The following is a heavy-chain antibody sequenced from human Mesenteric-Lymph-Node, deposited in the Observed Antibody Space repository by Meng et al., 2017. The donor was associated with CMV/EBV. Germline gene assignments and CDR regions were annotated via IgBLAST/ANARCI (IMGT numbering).Heavy chain of an antibody. J-gene: IGHJ4*02. CDR1: GYSFTGYA. CDR3: ARWFGSAFDY. V-gene: IGHV1-3*01. D-gene: IGHD3-10*01. CDR2: ISAGNGAT. Sequence: SCQTSGYSFTGYAMHWVRQAPGQRLEWMGWISAGNGATKYSQRFQDRVTITRDTSASTAYMELSSLRSADTAVYYCARWFGSAFDYWGQGSLVTVSS.